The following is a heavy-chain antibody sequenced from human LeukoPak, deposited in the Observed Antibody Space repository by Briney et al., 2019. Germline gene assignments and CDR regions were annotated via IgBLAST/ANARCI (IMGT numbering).Heavy chain of an antibody. J-gene: IGHJ4*02. CDR2: IEWDDDK. CDR3: ARTFYGSGSYNLPDFDY. Sequence: PTVEDPTPTPQPAFPLLGVSSHTHCIVCGLIPQPPGEAPEGLCPIEWDDDKYYSTSLKTRLTISKDTSKNQVVLTMTNMDPVDTATYYCARTFYGSGSYNLPDFDYWGQGTLVTVSS. CDR1: GVSSHTHCIV. D-gene: IGHD3-10*01. V-gene: IGHV2-70*01.